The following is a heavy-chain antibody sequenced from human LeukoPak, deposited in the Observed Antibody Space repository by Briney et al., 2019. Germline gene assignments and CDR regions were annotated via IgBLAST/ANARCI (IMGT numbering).Heavy chain of an antibody. CDR3: ARGRRIGTNLYYFDF. CDR1: GFTFSTYA. V-gene: IGHV3-23*01. Sequence: GGSLRLSCAASGFTFSTYAIHWVRQAPGRGLEWVSGISGSGTKTYSADSVKGRFTISRDNSKNTVYLQMNSLRAEDTAVYFCARGRRIGTNLYYFDFWGQGAPVTVSS. D-gene: IGHD1-26*01. J-gene: IGHJ4*02. CDR2: ISGSGTKT.